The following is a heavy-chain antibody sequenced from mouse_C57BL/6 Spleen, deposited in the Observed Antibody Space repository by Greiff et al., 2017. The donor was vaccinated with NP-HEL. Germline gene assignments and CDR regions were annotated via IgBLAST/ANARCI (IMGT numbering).Heavy chain of an antibody. CDR1: GYSFTSGYY. J-gene: IGHJ1*03. V-gene: IGHV3-6*01. CDR2: ISYDGSN. Sequence: EVKLMESGPGLVKPSQSLSLTCSVTGYSFTSGYYWYWIRQFPGNKLECMGYISYDGSNNYNPSLKNRISITRDTSKNQFFLKWNSVTTEDTATDYCAREDYYGSDWYFDVWGTGTTVTVSS. D-gene: IGHD1-1*01. CDR3: AREDYYGSDWYFDV.